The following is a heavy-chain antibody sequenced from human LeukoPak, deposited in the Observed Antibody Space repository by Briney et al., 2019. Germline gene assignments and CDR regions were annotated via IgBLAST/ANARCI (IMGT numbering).Heavy chain of an antibody. Sequence: EASVKVSCKASGYTFTSYGISWVRQAPGQGLEWMGWISAYNGNTNYAQKLQGRVTMTTDTSTSTAYMELRSLRSDDTAVYYCARDNWDDGSGYYYVPYYFDYWGQGTLVTVSS. CDR3: ARDNWDDGSGYYYVPYYFDY. V-gene: IGHV1-18*01. D-gene: IGHD3-22*01. CDR2: ISAYNGNT. J-gene: IGHJ4*02. CDR1: GYTFTSYG.